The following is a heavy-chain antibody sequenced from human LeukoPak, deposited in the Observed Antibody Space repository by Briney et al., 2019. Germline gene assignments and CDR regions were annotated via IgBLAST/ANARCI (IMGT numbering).Heavy chain of an antibody. CDR1: GFTFSSYG. CDR2: ISYDGSNK. Sequence: GGSLRLSCAASGFTFSSYGMHWVRQAPGKGLEWVAVISYDGSNKYYADSVKGRFTISRDNSKNTLYLQMNSLRAEDTPVYYCAKDFSNWAFDYWGQGTLVTASS. CDR3: AKDFSNWAFDY. D-gene: IGHD7-27*01. V-gene: IGHV3-30*18. J-gene: IGHJ4*02.